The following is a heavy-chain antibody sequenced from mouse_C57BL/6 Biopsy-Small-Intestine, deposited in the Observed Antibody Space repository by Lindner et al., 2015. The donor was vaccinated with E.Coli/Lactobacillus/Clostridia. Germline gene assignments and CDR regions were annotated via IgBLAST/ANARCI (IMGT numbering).Heavy chain of an antibody. J-gene: IGHJ2*01. CDR2: INPSNGGT. Sequence: VQLQESGTELVKPGASVKLSCKASGYTFTSYWMHWVKQRPGQGLEWIGNINPSNGGTNCNEKFKGKATLTVDKSSSTAYMQLSSLTSEDSAVYYCARSRGIWHFDYWGQGTTLTVSS. CDR1: GYTFTSYW. CDR3: ARSRGIWHFDY. V-gene: IGHV1-53*01.